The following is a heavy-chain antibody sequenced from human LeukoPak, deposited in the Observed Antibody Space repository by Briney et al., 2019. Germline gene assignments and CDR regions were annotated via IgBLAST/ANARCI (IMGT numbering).Heavy chain of an antibody. D-gene: IGHD2-15*01. CDR1: GYSFTSYW. CDR3: AKSRGVLAASRGIFDY. CDR2: IYPSDSDT. V-gene: IGHV5-51*01. Sequence: GESLKISCKGSGYSFTSYWIGWVRQMPGKGLEWMGIIYPSDSDTRYSPSFQGQVTISADKSINTAYLQWSSLKASDSAIYYCAKSRGVLAASRGIFDYWGQGTLVTVSS. J-gene: IGHJ4*02.